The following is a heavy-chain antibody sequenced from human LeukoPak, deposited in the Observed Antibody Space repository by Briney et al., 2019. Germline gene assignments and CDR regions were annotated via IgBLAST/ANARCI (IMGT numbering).Heavy chain of an antibody. CDR2: IKPDGSEK. J-gene: IGHJ4*02. CDR3: ARGGYSYGHDY. D-gene: IGHD5-18*01. Sequence: GGSLRLSCAASGFAFSDYWMSWVRQAPGKGLEWVAKIKPDGSEKYYVDSVKGRFTISSDKAKNSLYLQMNSLRDEDTAVYYCARGGYSYGHDYWGQGTLVTVSS. V-gene: IGHV3-7*01. CDR1: GFAFSDYW.